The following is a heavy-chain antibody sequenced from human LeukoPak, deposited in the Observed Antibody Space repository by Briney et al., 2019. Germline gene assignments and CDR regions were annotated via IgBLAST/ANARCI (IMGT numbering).Heavy chain of an antibody. CDR3: ARPRIALAATSYFDY. CDR1: GFIFSTHG. V-gene: IGHV3-33*05. CDR2: ISYDGTNR. D-gene: IGHD6-13*01. J-gene: IGHJ4*02. Sequence: PGRSLRLSCAASGFIFSTHGMHWVRLAPGKGLEWVTFISYDGTNRYYADSVKGRFTISRDNSKNTLSLQMNSLREEDTAIYYCARPRIALAATSYFDYWGQGTLVTVSS.